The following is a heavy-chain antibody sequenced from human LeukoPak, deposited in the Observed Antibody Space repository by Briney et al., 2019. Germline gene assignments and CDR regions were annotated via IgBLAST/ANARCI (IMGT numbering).Heavy chain of an antibody. CDR3: ARDMRGGNVLMQQAIFASAMDA. D-gene: IGHD2-8*01. CDR2: ISYDGNHK. Sequence: PGGSLRLSCAASGFTFSLYAMHWVRQARGKGLQWVAVISYDGNHKYYADSVRGRITISRDNSKNTVDLQMRSLRSADTAVSYCARDMRGGNVLMQQAIFASAMDASGPGTPLTASS. CDR1: GFTFSLYA. J-gene: IGHJ6*02. V-gene: IGHV3-30-3*01.